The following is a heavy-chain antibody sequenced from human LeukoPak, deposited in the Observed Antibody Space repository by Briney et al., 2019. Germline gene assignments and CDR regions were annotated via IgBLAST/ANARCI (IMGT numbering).Heavy chain of an antibody. V-gene: IGHV1-2*06. J-gene: IGHJ4*02. CDR3: ARGPNSGSYVIGY. CDR1: GYSFTDFY. CDR2: TNPNTGGT. Sequence: ASVKVSCKTSGYSFTDFYIHWVRQAPGQGLEWMGRTNPNTGGTSYAQKFQGRVTMTRDTSVTTAYMALSRLTSDDTAVYYCARGPNSGSYVIGYWGQGTLVTVSS. D-gene: IGHD3-10*01.